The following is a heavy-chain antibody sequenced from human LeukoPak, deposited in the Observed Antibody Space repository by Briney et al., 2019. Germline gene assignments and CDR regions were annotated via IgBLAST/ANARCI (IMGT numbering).Heavy chain of an antibody. D-gene: IGHD2-21*01. CDR2: FYYSSIT. CDR3: ASGLNDDAFDI. CDR1: GSVSGTSSY. Sequence: SETCPSPAISGGSVSGTSSYWGWIRQPPGKGLEWIVSFYYSSITYYNPSLRSCVAVSASTSKNQFSLKLTSLTAADTALYYCASGLNDDAFDIWGRGTLVIVSP. V-gene: IGHV4-39*01. J-gene: IGHJ3*02.